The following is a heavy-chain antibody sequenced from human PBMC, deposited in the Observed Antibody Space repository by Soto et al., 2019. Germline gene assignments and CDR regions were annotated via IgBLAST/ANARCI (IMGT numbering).Heavy chain of an antibody. CDR1: GGTFSSYA. Sequence: GASVQVSCKASGGTFSSYAISWVRQAPGQGLEWMGGIIPIFGTANYAQKFQGRVTITADESTSTAYMELSSLRSEDTAVYYCARWGGDYYDSSGPGSFEIWGQGTMVTVS. CDR3: ARWGGDYYDSSGPGSFEI. V-gene: IGHV1-69*13. D-gene: IGHD3-22*01. CDR2: IIPIFGTA. J-gene: IGHJ3*02.